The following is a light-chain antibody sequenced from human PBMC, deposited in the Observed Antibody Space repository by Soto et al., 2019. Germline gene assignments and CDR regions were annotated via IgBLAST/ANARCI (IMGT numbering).Light chain of an antibody. Sequence: QSALTQPASVSGSPGQSITISCTGTSSDVGRYNYVSWYQHHPGKAPKLMIYEVSNRPSGDSNRFSGSKSGDTASLTISGLQAEDEADYYCSSYTSSGTVVFGGGTKRTVL. V-gene: IGLV2-14*01. J-gene: IGLJ2*01. CDR1: SSDVGRYNY. CDR3: SSYTSSGTVV. CDR2: EVS.